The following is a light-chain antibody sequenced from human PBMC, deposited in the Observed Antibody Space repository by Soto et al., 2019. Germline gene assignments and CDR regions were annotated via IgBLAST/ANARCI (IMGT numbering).Light chain of an antibody. CDR2: EVT. V-gene: IGLV2-8*01. Sequence: QSVLTQPPSASGSPGQSVTISCTGTSSDVGGYNYVSWYQQHPGKAPKLMIYEVTKRPSGVPDRFSGSKSGNTASLTVSGLQAEDEGDYYCSSYAGNNNVLFGGGTKLTVL. CDR3: SSYAGNNNVL. CDR1: SSDVGGYNY. J-gene: IGLJ2*01.